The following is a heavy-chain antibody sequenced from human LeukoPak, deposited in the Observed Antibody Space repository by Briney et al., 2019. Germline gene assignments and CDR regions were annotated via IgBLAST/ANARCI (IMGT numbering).Heavy chain of an antibody. CDR2: INHSGST. CDR1: GGSFSGYY. Sequence: SETLSLTCAVYGGSFSGYYWSWIRQPPGKGLEWIGEINHSGSTNYNPSLKGRVTISVDTSKNQFSLKLSSVTAADTAVYYCARGPDYDFWSGYYKDYWGQGTLVTVSS. J-gene: IGHJ4*02. V-gene: IGHV4-34*01. CDR3: ARGPDYDFWSGYYKDY. D-gene: IGHD3-3*01.